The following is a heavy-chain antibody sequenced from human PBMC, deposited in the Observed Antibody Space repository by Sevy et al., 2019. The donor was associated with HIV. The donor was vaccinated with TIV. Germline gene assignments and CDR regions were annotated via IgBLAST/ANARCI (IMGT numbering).Heavy chain of an antibody. J-gene: IGHJ4*02. Sequence: ASVKVSCKVSGYTLTELSMHWVRQAPGKGLEWMGGFDPEDGETIYAQKFQGRVTMTEDTSTDTAYMELSSLRSEDTAVYYCAKSSGYYYYFDYWGQGTLVTVSS. CDR3: AKSSGYYYYFDY. CDR2: FDPEDGET. CDR1: GYTLTELS. D-gene: IGHD3-22*01. V-gene: IGHV1-24*01.